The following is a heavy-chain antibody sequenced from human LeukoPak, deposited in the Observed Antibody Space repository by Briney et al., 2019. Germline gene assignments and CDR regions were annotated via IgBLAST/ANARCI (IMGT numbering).Heavy chain of an antibody. D-gene: IGHD2-2*01. J-gene: IGHJ4*02. CDR3: AKAQDIVVVPAAMGFDY. CDR1: GFTFSSYA. CDR2: ISGSGGST. V-gene: IGHV3-23*01. Sequence: GGSLRLSCAASGFTFSSYAMHWVRQAPGKGLEWVSAISGSGGSTYYADSVKGRFTISRDNSKNTLYLQMNSLRAEDTAVYYCAKAQDIVVVPAAMGFDYWGQGTLVTVSS.